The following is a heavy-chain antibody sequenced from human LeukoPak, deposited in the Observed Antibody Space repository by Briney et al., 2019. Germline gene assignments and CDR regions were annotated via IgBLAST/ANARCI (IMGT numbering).Heavy chain of an antibody. J-gene: IGHJ6*03. Sequence: PGGPLRLSCAASGFTFSSYWMSWVRQAPGKGLEWVANIKQDGSEKYYVDSVKGRFTTSRDHAKKTVYLQMNDVRDEDTAVYFCAKLVTAPILFHYYMDVWGKGTTVVVSS. CDR3: AKLVTAPILFHYYMDV. D-gene: IGHD2-2*01. CDR2: IKQDGSEK. V-gene: IGHV3-7*01. CDR1: GFTFSSYW.